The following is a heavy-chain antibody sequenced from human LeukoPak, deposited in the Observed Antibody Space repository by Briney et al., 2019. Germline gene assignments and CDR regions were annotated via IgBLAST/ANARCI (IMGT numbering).Heavy chain of an antibody. CDR3: ARSGSYSGPYVY. CDR2: IYYSGSN. CDR1: GGSISSSIYY. J-gene: IGHJ4*02. V-gene: IGHV4-39*07. Sequence: PSETLSLTCTVSGGSISSSIYYWGWLRQSPGKGLEWIGSIYYSGSNYYNPFLKSRVTMSVDTSKNQFSLKLSSVTAADTAVYYCARSGSYSGPYVYWGQGTVVTVSS. D-gene: IGHD1-26*01.